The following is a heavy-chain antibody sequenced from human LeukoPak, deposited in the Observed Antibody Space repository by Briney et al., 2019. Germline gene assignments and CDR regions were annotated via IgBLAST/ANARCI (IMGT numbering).Heavy chain of an antibody. Sequence: SQTLSLTCTVSGGSITSGNFYWSWIRQPAGKGLEWIGRIYSTGSTNYNPSLKSRVTISVDTSKNQFSLKLSSVTAADTAVYYCASDRYLYAFDIWGQGTMVTVSS. D-gene: IGHD1-1*01. CDR3: ASDRYLYAFDI. V-gene: IGHV4-61*02. CDR1: GGSITSGNFY. J-gene: IGHJ3*02. CDR2: IYSTGST.